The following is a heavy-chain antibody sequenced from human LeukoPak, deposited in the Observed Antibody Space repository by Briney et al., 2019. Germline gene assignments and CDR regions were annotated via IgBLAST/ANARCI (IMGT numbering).Heavy chain of an antibody. Sequence: PSETLSLTCTVSGGSISSSSYYWGWMRQPPGKGLEWIVSIFYNGDTYYNPSLKSRVTISVDTSKNQFSLKMNSVTAADTAVYYCARLRGAMTTVTSNFDFWGQGTLVTVSS. CDR1: GGSISSSSYY. CDR2: IFYNGDT. V-gene: IGHV4-39*01. CDR3: ARLRGAMTTVTSNFDF. D-gene: IGHD4-17*01. J-gene: IGHJ4*02.